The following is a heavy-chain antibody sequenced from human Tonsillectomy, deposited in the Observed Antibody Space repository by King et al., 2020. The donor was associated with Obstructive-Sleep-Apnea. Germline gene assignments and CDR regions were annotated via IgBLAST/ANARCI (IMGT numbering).Heavy chain of an antibody. CDR2: VYHSGTA. V-gene: IGHV4-4*02. D-gene: IGHD3-3*01. CDR1: GDSISSSYW. CDR3: ARGGAGGASYDAY. J-gene: IGHJ4*02. Sequence: QVQLQESGPGLVKPSGTLSLTCVVSGDSISSSYWWTWVRQPPGHGLEWIGEVYHSGTANYNPSLKSRVTISIDKSKNQFSLKLNSVTAADTAVYFCARGGAGGASYDAYWGQGILVIVSS.